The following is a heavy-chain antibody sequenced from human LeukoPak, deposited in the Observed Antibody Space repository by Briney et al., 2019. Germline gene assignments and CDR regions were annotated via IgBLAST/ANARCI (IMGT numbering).Heavy chain of an antibody. Sequence: SETLSLTCTVSGGSISSSSYYWGWLRQPPGEGLQWLGSIYYSGSPYDNPSLKSRVTISVDTSKNQFSLKLSSVTAADTAVYYCARLLHDTRGYYYFDYWGPGTLVTVSS. J-gene: IGHJ4*02. CDR3: ARLLHDTRGYYYFDY. CDR1: GGSISSSSYY. CDR2: IYYSGSP. D-gene: IGHD3-22*01. V-gene: IGHV4-39*01.